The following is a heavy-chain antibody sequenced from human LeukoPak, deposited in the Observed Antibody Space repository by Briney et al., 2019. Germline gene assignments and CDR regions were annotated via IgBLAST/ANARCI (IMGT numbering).Heavy chain of an antibody. CDR3: ARINDVLLWFGELLRWFDP. J-gene: IGHJ5*02. CDR2: IYTSGST. CDR1: GGSISSYY. D-gene: IGHD3-10*01. Sequence: PSETLSLTCTVSGGSISSYYWSWIRQPAGKGLEWIGRIYTSGSTNYNPSPKSRVTMSVDTSKNQFSLKLSSVTAADTAVYYCARINDVLLWFGELLRWFDPWGQGTLVTVSS. V-gene: IGHV4-4*07.